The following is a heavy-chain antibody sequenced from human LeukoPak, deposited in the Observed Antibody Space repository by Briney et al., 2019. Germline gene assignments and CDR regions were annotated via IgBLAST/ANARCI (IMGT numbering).Heavy chain of an antibody. CDR2: ISYDGSNK. CDR3: ARESLDY. Sequence: GGSLRPSCAASGFTFSSYAMHWVRQAPGKGLEWVAVISYDGSNKYYADSVKGQFTISRDNSKNTLYLQMNSLRAEDTAVYYCARESLDYWGQGTLVTVPS. CDR1: GFTFSSYA. V-gene: IGHV3-30*01. J-gene: IGHJ4*02.